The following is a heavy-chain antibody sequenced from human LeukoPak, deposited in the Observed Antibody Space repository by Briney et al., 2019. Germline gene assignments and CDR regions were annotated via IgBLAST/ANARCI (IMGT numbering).Heavy chain of an antibody. CDR1: GFTFSSYA. Sequence: GGSLRLSCAASGFTFSSYAMSWVRQAPGKGLEWVAVIWYDGSNKYYADSVKGRFTISRDNSKNTLYLQMNSLRAEDTAVYYCARATGPLYGMDVWGQGTTVTVSS. J-gene: IGHJ6*02. V-gene: IGHV3-33*08. CDR2: IWYDGSNK. CDR3: ARATGPLYGMDV. D-gene: IGHD2-8*02.